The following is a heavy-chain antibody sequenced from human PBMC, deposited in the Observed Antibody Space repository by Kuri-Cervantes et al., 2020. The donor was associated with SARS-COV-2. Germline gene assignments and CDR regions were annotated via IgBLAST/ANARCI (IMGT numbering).Heavy chain of an antibody. CDR3: ATESYYGSGSYYYYYYGMDV. CDR1: GYTFTGYD. CDR2: INPNSGGT. Sequence: ASVKVSCKASGYTFTGYDMHWVRQAPGQGLEWMGWINPNSGGTNYAQKFQGRVTMTRDTSISTAYMELSRLRSDDTAVYYCATESYYGSGSYYYYYYGMDVWGQGTTVTVSS. D-gene: IGHD3-10*01. V-gene: IGHV1-2*02. J-gene: IGHJ6*02.